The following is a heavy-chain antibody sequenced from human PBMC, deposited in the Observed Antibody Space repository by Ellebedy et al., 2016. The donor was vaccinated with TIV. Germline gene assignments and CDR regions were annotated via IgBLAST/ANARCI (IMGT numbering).Heavy chain of an antibody. CDR2: IYYSGST. CDR1: GGSISSYY. CDR3: ARGLTNYYDSSGYYYVGTDYGMDV. J-gene: IGHJ6*02. D-gene: IGHD3-22*01. V-gene: IGHV4-59*01. Sequence: SETLSLTXTVSGGSISSYYWSWIRQPPGKGLEWIGYIYYSGSTNYNPSLKSRVTISVDTSKNQFSLKLSSVTAADTAVYYCARGLTNYYDSSGYYYVGTDYGMDVWGQGTTVTVSS.